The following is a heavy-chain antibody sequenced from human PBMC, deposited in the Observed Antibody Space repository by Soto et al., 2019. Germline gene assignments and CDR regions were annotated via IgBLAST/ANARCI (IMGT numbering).Heavy chain of an antibody. V-gene: IGHV1-46*01. Sequence: ASVKVSCKASGYTFTSYYMHWVRQAPGQGLEWMGIINPSGGSTSYAQKFQGRVTMTRDTSTSTGYRELSSLRSEDTAVYYCARKRGYYYGMDVWGQGTTVTVSS. J-gene: IGHJ6*02. CDR1: GYTFTSYY. CDR2: INPSGGST. CDR3: ARKRGYYYGMDV.